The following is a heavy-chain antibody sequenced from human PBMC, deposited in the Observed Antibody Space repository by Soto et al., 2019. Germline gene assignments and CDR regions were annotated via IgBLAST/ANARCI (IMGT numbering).Heavy chain of an antibody. CDR3: PRFEDFSSGKTYGMEV. D-gene: IGHD3-3*01. CDR2: IYYSGST. CDR1: GGSISSSSYY. Sequence: PSETLSLTCTVSGGSISSSSYYWGWIRQPPGKGLEWIGSIYYSGSTYDNPSLKSRVTISVDTSKNHFSLKLSSVTAADTAVYHCPRFEDFSSGKTYGMEVWGQGPSVSVSS. J-gene: IGHJ6*02. V-gene: IGHV4-39*01.